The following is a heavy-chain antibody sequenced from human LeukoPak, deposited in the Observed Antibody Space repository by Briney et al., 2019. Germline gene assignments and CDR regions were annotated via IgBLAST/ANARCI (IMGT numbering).Heavy chain of an antibody. V-gene: IGHV4-39*07. CDR2: IYYSGST. J-gene: IGHJ4*02. CDR1: GGSISSSSYY. D-gene: IGHD3-9*01. Sequence: SETLSLTCTVSGGSISSSSYYWGWIRQPPGKGLEWIGSIYYSGSTYYNPSLKSRVTISVDTSKNQFSLKLSSVTAADTAVCYCARGLGYFDWLLGYWGQGTLVTVSS. CDR3: ARGLGYFDWLLGY.